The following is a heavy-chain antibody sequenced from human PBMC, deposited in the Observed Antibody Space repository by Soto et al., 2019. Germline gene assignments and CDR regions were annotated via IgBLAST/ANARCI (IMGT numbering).Heavy chain of an antibody. V-gene: IGHV4-59*01. CDR1: GGSISSYY. CDR2: IYYSEST. J-gene: IGHJ5*02. Sequence: SETLSLTCTVSGGSISSYYWSWIRQPPGKGLEWIGYIYYSESTNYNPSLKSRVTISVDTSKNQFSLKLSSVTAADTAVYYCARDFLGWFDPWGQGTLVTVSS. D-gene: IGHD3-3*01. CDR3: ARDFLGWFDP.